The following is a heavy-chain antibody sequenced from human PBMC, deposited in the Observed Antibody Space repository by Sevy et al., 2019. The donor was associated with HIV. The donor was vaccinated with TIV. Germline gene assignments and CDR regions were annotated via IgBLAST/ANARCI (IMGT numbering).Heavy chain of an antibody. CDR3: ARLDGYYYGSSGYYEVNYFDY. D-gene: IGHD3-22*01. V-gene: IGHV1-2*02. CDR1: GYTFTGYH. Sequence: ASVKVSCKASGYTFTGYHMHWVRQAPGQGLEWMGWINPNSGGTNYGQKFQGRVTMTRVTSISTAYMEVSRLRPDDTAVCYCARLDGYYYGSSGYYEVNYFDYWGQGTLVTVSS. CDR2: INPNSGGT. J-gene: IGHJ4*02.